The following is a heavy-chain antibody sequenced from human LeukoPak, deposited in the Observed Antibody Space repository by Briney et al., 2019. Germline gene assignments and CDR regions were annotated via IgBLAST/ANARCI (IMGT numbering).Heavy chain of an antibody. J-gene: IGHJ5*02. CDR2: ISGSGGST. CDR1: GFTFSDYY. V-gene: IGHV3-23*01. Sequence: PGGSLRLSCAASGFTFSDYYMSWIRQAPGKGLEWVSAISGSGGSTYYADSVKGRFTISRDNSKNTLYLQMNSLRAEDTAVYYCAKSLRNWFDPWGQGTLVTVSS. CDR3: AKSLRNWFDP.